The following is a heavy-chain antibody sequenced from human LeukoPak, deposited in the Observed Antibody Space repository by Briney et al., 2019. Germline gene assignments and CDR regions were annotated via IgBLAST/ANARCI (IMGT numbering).Heavy chain of an antibody. V-gene: IGHV3-73*01. J-gene: IGHJ6*04. CDR2: IRSKANSYAT. CDR1: GFTFSGSA. D-gene: IGHD5-18*01. Sequence: GGSLRLSCAASGFTFSGSAMHWVRQASGKGLEWVGRIRSKANSYATAYAASVKGRFTISRDDSKNTADLQMNSLKTEDTAVYYCTRRGYLTMDVWGKGTTVTISS. CDR3: TRRGYLTMDV.